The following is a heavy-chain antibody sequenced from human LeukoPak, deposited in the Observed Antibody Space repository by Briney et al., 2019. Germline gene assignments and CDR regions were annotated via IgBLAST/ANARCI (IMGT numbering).Heavy chain of an antibody. D-gene: IGHD1-26*01. CDR2: INHSGST. CDR1: GGSFSGYY. J-gene: IGHJ3*02. V-gene: IGHV4-34*01. CDR3: ARELGGIDAFDI. Sequence: SETLSLTCAVCGGSFSGYYWSWIRQPPGKGLEWLGEINHSGSTNYNPSLKSRVTISVDTSKNQFSLKLSSVTAADTAVYYCARELGGIDAFDIWGQGTMVTVSS.